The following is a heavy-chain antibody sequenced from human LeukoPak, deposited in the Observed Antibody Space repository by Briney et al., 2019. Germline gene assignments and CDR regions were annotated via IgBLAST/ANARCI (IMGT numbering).Heavy chain of an antibody. V-gene: IGHV3-7*01. D-gene: IGHD3-16*01. Sequence: PAGSLSLSCAASGFTFNNYCMGWIRQPPGQGLEWVGNIKKDGSGNTYVDSVKGRFTISRDNGMNSLDLQMSSLRAAETAVYYCARVMAASVWRSYGSYYYYYYMDVWGKGTTVTVSS. CDR2: IKKDGSGN. J-gene: IGHJ6*03. CDR3: ARVMAASVWRSYGSYYYYYYMDV. CDR1: GFTFNNYC.